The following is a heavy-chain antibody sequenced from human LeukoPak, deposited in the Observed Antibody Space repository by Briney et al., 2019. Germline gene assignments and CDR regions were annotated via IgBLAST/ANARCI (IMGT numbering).Heavy chain of an antibody. CDR2: ISSGGNT. Sequence: PGGTLRLSCAASGFTVSSSSMNWVRLRPGKGLEWVSAISSGGNTYYAGSGKGRFTISRENSRNTVSFQMHGLRADDTAVYYCARGQEQFSSPWQWGPRRKNFYDYGMDVWGQGTTVTVSS. J-gene: IGHJ6*02. CDR1: GFTVSSSS. D-gene: IGHD6-19*01. V-gene: IGHV3-66*01. CDR3: ARGQEQFSSPWQWGPRRKNFYDYGMDV.